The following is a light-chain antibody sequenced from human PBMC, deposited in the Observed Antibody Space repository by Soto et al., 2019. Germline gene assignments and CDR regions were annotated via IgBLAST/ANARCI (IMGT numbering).Light chain of an antibody. V-gene: IGKV3-20*01. J-gene: IGKJ1*01. CDR2: GAS. Sequence: EILMTQSPATLSLSPGERATLSFRASQSVSSYLAWYQQKPGQAHSLLTYGASSRATGIPDRFSGSGSGKDVTLTISRLEPEDFAVYYCQQYGSSPWTFGQETRWIS. CDR1: QSVSSY. CDR3: QQYGSSPWT.